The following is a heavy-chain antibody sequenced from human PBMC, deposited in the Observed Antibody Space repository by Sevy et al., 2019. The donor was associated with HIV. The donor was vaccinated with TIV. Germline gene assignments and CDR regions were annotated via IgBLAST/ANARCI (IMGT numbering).Heavy chain of an antibody. D-gene: IGHD5-18*01. J-gene: IGHJ4*02. CDR2: IYSSGSS. V-gene: IGHV4-59*01. Sequence: SETLSLTCTVSGGSISSNYWSWIRQPPGKGLEWIGYIYSSGSSYNPSLKSRVSISMDTSKNQFSLKLNSVTAADTAVYYCARSSGYSYGDLDYWGQGTLVTVSS. CDR3: ARSSGYSYGDLDY. CDR1: GGSISSNY.